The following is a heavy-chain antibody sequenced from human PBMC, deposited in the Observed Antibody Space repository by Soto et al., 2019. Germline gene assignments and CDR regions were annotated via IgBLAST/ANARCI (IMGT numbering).Heavy chain of an antibody. CDR2: INHSGST. V-gene: IGHV4-34*01. CDR1: GGSFSGYY. D-gene: IGHD3-10*01. CDR3: ARGGVITMVRGVQDAFDI. J-gene: IGHJ3*02. Sequence: QVQLQQWGAGLLKPSETLSLTCAVYGGSFSGYYWSWIRQPPGKGLEWMGEINHSGSTNYNPSLKSRVTISVDTSKNQFSLKLSSVTAADTAVYYCARGGVITMVRGVQDAFDIWGQGTMVTVSS.